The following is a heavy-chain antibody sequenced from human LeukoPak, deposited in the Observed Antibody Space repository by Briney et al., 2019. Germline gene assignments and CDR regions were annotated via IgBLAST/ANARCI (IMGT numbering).Heavy chain of an antibody. V-gene: IGHV4-34*01. D-gene: IGHD3-16*02. J-gene: IGHJ4*02. CDR3: ARLFYDHLWGTYRNGWDYFDY. CDR1: GGSFSGYY. CDR2: ISYSAIT. Sequence: PSETLSLTCAVYGGSFSGYYWGWIRQPPGKGLEGMGTISYSAITHYNPSLKSRVTISVETAKNHFFLKLSSVTAADTAVYYCARLFYDHLWGTYRNGWDYFDYWGQGALVTVSS.